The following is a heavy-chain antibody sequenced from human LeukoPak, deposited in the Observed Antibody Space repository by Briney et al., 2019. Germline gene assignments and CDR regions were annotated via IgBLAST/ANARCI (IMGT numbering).Heavy chain of an antibody. CDR2: ISYDGSNK. D-gene: IGHD3/OR15-3a*01. CDR3: AKAWSGTVGFDI. J-gene: IGHJ3*02. Sequence: GGSLRLSCAASVFTFSSYSMHWVRQAPCKGLEWVAVISYDGSNKYYADSVKGRFTISRDNSKNTLYLQMNSLRAEDTAVYYCAKAWSGTVGFDIWGQGIVVTVSS. V-gene: IGHV3-30*18. CDR1: VFTFSSYS.